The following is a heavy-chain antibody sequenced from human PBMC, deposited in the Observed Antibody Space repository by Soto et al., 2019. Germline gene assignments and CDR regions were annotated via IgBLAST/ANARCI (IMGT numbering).Heavy chain of an antibody. CDR3: ATALNWPKY. Sequence: EEPLVESGGGLVQPGGSLKLSCVVSQISFSSYWMTWVRQAPGKGLECVANINQDGSEKYYEDSVKGRFTISRDNTKNSLYLHMNSLGAEDTAVYYCATALNWPKYWGHGTLVAVSS. V-gene: IGHV3-7*01. J-gene: IGHJ4*01. CDR1: QISFSSYW. CDR2: INQDGSEK. D-gene: IGHD1-20*01.